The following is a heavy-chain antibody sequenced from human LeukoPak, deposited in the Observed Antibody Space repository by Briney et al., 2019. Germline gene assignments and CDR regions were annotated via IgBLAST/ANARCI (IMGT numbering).Heavy chain of an antibody. D-gene: IGHD5-18*01. Sequence: SETLSLTCTVSGGSISSYYWSWIRQPPGKGLEWIGSIYYSGSTYYNPSLKSRVTISVDTSKNQFSLKLSSVTAADTAVYYCARESDTAMVIGGQGTLVTVSS. CDR3: ARESDTAMVI. V-gene: IGHV4-39*07. CDR1: GGSISSYY. CDR2: IYYSGST. J-gene: IGHJ4*02.